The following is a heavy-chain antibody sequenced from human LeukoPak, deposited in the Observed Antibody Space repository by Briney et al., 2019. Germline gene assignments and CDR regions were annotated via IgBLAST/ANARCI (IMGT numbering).Heavy chain of an antibody. CDR3: ATPFPGIAAAGRGLFDY. CDR1: GFVLSDYG. V-gene: IGHV3-30*02. J-gene: IGHJ4*02. Sequence: GGSLRLSCAASGFVLSDYGMHWVRQAPGKGLEWVAFIRYDGSNKYYADSVKGRFTISRDNSKNTLYLQMNSLRAEDTAVYYCATPFPGIAAAGRGLFDYWGQGTLVTVSS. D-gene: IGHD6-13*01. CDR2: IRYDGSNK.